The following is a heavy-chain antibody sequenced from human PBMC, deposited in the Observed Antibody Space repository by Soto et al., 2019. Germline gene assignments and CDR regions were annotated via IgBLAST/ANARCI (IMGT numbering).Heavy chain of an antibody. J-gene: IGHJ3*02. D-gene: IGHD2-2*01. CDR3: ARGMLSAAASDAFDI. CDR2: ISRSGYST. V-gene: IGHV3-23*01. CDR1: GLTFSSYA. Sequence: EVQLLESGGGLVQPGGSLRLSCAASGLTFSSYAMTWVRQAPGKGLEWVSAISRSGYSTDYADSVKGRFTISRDNSKNTLYLQMNSLRVEDTAVYYCARGMLSAAASDAFDIWGQGTMVTVSS.